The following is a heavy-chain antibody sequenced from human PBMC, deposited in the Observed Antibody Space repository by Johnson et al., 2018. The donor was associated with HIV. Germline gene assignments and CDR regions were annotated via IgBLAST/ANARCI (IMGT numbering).Heavy chain of an antibody. CDR3: AREGSSGYYDAFDI. CDR1: GFTFSSYT. CDR2: ISYDGSNK. D-gene: IGHD3-22*01. J-gene: IGHJ3*02. V-gene: IGHV3-30-3*01. Sequence: QVQLVESGGGLVKPGGSLRLSCVASGFTFSSYTMHWVRQAPGKGLEWVAVISYDGSNKYYADSVKGRFTISRDNSKNTLYLQMNSLRAEDTAVYYCAREGSSGYYDAFDIWGQGTMVTISS.